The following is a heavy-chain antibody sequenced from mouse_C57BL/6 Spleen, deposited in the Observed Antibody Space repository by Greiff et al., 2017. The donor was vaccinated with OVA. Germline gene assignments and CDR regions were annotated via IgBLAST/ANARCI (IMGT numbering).Heavy chain of an antibody. V-gene: IGHV1-59*01. Sequence: VQLQQPGAELVRPGTSVKLSCKASGYTFTSYWMHWVKQRPGQGLEWIGVIDPSDSYTNYNQKFKGKATLTVDTSSSTAYMQLSSLTSEDSAVYYCARSADYGGQGTTLTVSS. CDR3: ARSADY. CDR1: GYTFTSYW. J-gene: IGHJ2*01. CDR2: IDPSDSYT.